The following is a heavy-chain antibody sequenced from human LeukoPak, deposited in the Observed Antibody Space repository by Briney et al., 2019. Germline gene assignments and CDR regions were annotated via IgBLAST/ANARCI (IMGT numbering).Heavy chain of an antibody. CDR2: ISGDGAST. V-gene: IGHV3-43*02. CDR3: ARGGQWLINT. CDR1: GFTFHNSA. J-gene: IGHJ5*02. Sequence: GGSLRLSCAASGFTFHNSAMHWVRQAPGKGLEWVSLISGDGASTYHEDSVRGRFTISRDNSENSLYLQMNSLRTEDSAFYYCARGGQWLINTWGQGTLVTVSS. D-gene: IGHD6-19*01.